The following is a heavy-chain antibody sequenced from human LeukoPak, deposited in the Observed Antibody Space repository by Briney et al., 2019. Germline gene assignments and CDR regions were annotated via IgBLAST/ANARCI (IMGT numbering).Heavy chain of an antibody. V-gene: IGHV3-21*01. J-gene: IGHJ4*02. Sequence: PGGSLRLSCAASGFTFSSYSMSWVRQAPGKGLEWVSSISSSSSYIYYADSVKGRFTISRDNAKNSLYLQMNSLRAEVTAVYYCASMTTVHYWGQGTLVTVSS. D-gene: IGHD4-17*01. CDR3: ASMTTVHY. CDR2: ISSSSSYI. CDR1: GFTFSSYS.